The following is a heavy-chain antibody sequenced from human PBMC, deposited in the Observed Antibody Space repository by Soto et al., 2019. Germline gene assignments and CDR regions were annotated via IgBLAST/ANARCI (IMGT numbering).Heavy chain of an antibody. CDR1: GYSFTSYW. V-gene: IGHV5-51*01. J-gene: IGHJ6*02. Sequence: LGESLKISCKGSGYSFTSYWIGWVRQMPGKGLEWMGIIYPGDSDTRYSPSFQGQVTISADKSISTAYLQWSSLKASDTAMYYCARPSKPYCSGGSCYGEHYYYYGMDVWGQGTTVTV. D-gene: IGHD2-15*01. CDR2: IYPGDSDT. CDR3: ARPSKPYCSGGSCYGEHYYYYGMDV.